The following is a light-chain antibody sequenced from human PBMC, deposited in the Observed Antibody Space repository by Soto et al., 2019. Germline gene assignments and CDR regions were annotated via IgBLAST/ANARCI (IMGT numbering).Light chain of an antibody. V-gene: IGKV1-5*03. CDR3: QQYEGYWT. J-gene: IGKJ1*01. CDR1: QSINSW. Sequence: DIQMTQSPSTLSASVGDRVTITCRASQSINSWLAWYQHKPGKAPKRLIYKASILESGVSSRFSGSGSGTDFTLTISSLQPDDFAIYYCQQYEGYWTFGQGTKVEIK. CDR2: KAS.